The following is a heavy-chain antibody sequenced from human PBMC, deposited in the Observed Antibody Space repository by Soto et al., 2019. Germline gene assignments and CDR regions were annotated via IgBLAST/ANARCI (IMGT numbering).Heavy chain of an antibody. V-gene: IGHV4-39*01. CDR3: ASNDPRDLWFGRVGRYYFDY. CDR2: IYYSGST. J-gene: IGHJ4*02. CDR1: GGSISSSSYY. D-gene: IGHD3-10*01. Sequence: SETLSLTCTVSGGSISSSSYYWGWIRQPPGKGLEWTGSIYYSGSTYYNPSLKSRVTISVDTSKNQFSLKLSSVTAADTAVYYCASNDPRDLWFGRVGRYYFDYWGQGTLVTVSS.